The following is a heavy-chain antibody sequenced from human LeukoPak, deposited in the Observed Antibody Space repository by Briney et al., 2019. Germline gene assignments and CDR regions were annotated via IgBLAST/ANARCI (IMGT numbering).Heavy chain of an antibody. D-gene: IGHD2-15*01. CDR1: GFTFSSYW. CDR3: ARWPGYCSGGSCYRGGDY. V-gene: IGHV3-7*03. CDR2: IKQDGSEK. J-gene: IGHJ4*02. Sequence: GGSLRLSCAASGFTFSSYWMSWVRQAPGKGLEWVANIKQDGSEKYYVDSVKGRFTISRDNAKNSLYLQMSSLRAEDTAVYYCARWPGYCSGGSCYRGGDYWGQGTLVTVSS.